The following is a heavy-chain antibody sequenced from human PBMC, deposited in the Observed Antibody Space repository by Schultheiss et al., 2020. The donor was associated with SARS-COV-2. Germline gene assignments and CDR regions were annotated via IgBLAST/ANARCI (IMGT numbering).Heavy chain of an antibody. Sequence: SQTLSLTCAVYGGSFSGYYWSWIRQPPGKGLEWIGEINHSGTTNYNPSLKSRVTISVDTSKNQLSLKLSSVTAADTAVYYCARSRIAARPTPARDYYYYGMDVWGQGTTVTVSS. CDR2: INHSGTT. J-gene: IGHJ6*02. V-gene: IGHV4-34*01. CDR1: GGSFSGYY. D-gene: IGHD6-6*01. CDR3: ARSRIAARPTPARDYYYYGMDV.